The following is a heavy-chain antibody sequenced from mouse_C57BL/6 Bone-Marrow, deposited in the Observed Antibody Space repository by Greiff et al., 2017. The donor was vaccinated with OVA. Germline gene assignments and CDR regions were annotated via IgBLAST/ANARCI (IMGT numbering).Heavy chain of an antibody. D-gene: IGHD2-4*01. J-gene: IGHJ3*01. CDR2: IYPGDGDT. CDR3: ARGDDYVPFAY. V-gene: IGHV1-82*01. CDR1: GYAFSSSW. Sequence: QVQLQQSGPELVKPGASVKISCKASGYAFSSSWMNWVKQRPGKGLEWIGRIYPGDGDTNYNGKFKGKATLTADKSSSTAYMQLSSLTSEDSAVYFCARGDDYVPFAYWGQGTPVTVSA.